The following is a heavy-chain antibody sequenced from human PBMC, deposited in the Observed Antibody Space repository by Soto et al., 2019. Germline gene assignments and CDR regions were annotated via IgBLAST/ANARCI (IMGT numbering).Heavy chain of an antibody. V-gene: IGHV3-66*01. J-gene: IGHJ4*02. CDR2: IYSDGST. Sequence: PGGSLRLSCAASGFTVSNNYLSWVRQAPGKGLEWVSVIYSDGSTYYADSVEGRFTISRDNFKNMVYLQMISLRAEDTAVYYCARDHLQGGYSGYDRSPGGYYDSSGHFYYWGQETLVTVPS. CDR3: ARDHLQGGYSGYDRSPGGYYDSSGHFYY. CDR1: GFTVSNNY. D-gene: IGHD5-12*01.